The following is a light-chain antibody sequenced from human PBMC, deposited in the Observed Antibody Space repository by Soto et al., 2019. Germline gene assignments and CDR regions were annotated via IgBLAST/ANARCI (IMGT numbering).Light chain of an antibody. CDR1: QSINNW. J-gene: IGKJ4*01. V-gene: IGKV1-5*01. CDR3: QQYDNYPLT. Sequence: DIQMTQSPSTLSASVGDRVTITCRASQSINNWLAWYQQKPGKAPKFLIYDASNFESGVPSRFSGSASGTEFTLTISSLQPDDFATYYCQQYDNYPLTFGGGTKVDI. CDR2: DAS.